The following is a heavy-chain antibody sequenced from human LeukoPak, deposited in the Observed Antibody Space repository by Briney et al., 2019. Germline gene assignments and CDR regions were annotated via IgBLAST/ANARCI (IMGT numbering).Heavy chain of an antibody. CDR2: IRCDASNK. CDR1: GFTFSSYG. J-gene: IGHJ4*02. Sequence: GGSLRLSCAASGFTFSSYGMHWVRQAPGKGLEWVAFIRCDASNKYYADSVKGRFTISRDNSKNTLYRQMNSLKAEGTAVYYCAISIMVRGVIGNYFDYWGQGSLVIVSS. V-gene: IGHV3-30*02. D-gene: IGHD3-10*01. CDR3: AISIMVRGVIGNYFDY.